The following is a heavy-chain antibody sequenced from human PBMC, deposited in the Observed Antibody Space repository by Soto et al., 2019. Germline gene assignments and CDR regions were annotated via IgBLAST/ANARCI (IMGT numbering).Heavy chain of an antibody. CDR2: INRDGSST. V-gene: IGHV3-74*01. J-gene: IGHJ4*02. CDR3: ARGSDYYDSSDIDDY. CDR1: GFTFSSYW. Sequence: EVQLVESGGGLVQPGGSLRLSCAASGFTFSSYWMHWVRQAPGKGLVWVSRINRDGSSTSYADSVKGRFTISRDNAKNTLYLQMNSLRAEDTAVYYYARGSDYYDSSDIDDYWGQGTLVTVSS. D-gene: IGHD3-22*01.